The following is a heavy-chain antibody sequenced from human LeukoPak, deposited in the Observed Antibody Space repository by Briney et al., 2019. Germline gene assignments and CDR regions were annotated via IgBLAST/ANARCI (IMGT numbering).Heavy chain of an antibody. Sequence: QPGGSLRLSCAASGFTFSSYEMNWVRQAPGKGLERVSYISSSGSTIYYADSVKGRFTISRDNAKNSLYLQMNSLRAEDTAVYYCARVAGSYSPAFDIWGQGTMVTVSS. CDR3: ARVAGSYSPAFDI. V-gene: IGHV3-48*03. CDR1: GFTFSSYE. J-gene: IGHJ3*02. CDR2: ISSSGSTI. D-gene: IGHD1-26*01.